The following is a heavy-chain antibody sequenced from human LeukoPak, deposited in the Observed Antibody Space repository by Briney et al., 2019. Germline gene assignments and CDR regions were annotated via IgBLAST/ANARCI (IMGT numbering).Heavy chain of an antibody. D-gene: IGHD2-21*02. Sequence: GGSLRLSCAASGFTVSGYSMSWVRQAPGKGLEWVSAISGSGSYTDYADSVKGRFTISKDNSKNTLYMRMSSLRAEDTAVYYCARLVVAYCGGDCYPTYYYYYMDVWGKGTTVTVSS. CDR3: ARLVVAYCGGDCYPTYYYYYMDV. J-gene: IGHJ6*03. V-gene: IGHV3-23*01. CDR1: GFTVSGYS. CDR2: ISGSGSYT.